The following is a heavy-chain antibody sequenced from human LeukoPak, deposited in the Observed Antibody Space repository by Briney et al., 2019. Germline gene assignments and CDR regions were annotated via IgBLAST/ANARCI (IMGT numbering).Heavy chain of an antibody. Sequence: ASVKVSFKASGYTFSDYVVHWVRQAPGQRFEWMGWIDAGNGDTRYSQKFQGRVTITRDTSASTAYIELRRLRSEDTAMYYCARGSTSDWPLDHWGQETLVTISS. J-gene: IGHJ4*02. CDR2: IDAGNGDT. V-gene: IGHV1-3*01. D-gene: IGHD2-2*01. CDR1: GYTFSDYV. CDR3: ARGSTSDWPLDH.